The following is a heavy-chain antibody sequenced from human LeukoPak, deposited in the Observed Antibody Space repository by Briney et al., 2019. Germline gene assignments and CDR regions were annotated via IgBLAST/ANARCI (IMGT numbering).Heavy chain of an antibody. J-gene: IGHJ6*02. V-gene: IGHV4-30-4*01. CDR1: GGSISSGDYY. Sequence: SETLSLTCTVSGGSISSGDYYWSWIRQPPGKGLEWIGYIYYSGSTYYNPSLKSRVTISVDTSKNQFSLKLSSVTAADTAVYYCAGCPVRYFDWLLSYYYGMDVWGQGTTVTVSS. D-gene: IGHD3-9*01. CDR3: AGCPVRYFDWLLSYYYGMDV. CDR2: IYYSGST.